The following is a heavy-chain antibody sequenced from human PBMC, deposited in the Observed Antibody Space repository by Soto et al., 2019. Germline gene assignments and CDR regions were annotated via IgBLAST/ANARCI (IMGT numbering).Heavy chain of an antibody. Sequence: LETLSLTCTVSGGSISSSSYYWGWIRQPPGKGLEWIGSIYYSGSTYYNPSLKSRVTISVDTSKNQFSLKLSSVTAADTAVYYCARLDSSSWEYDYWGQGTLVTVSS. CDR1: GGSISSSSYY. D-gene: IGHD6-13*01. J-gene: IGHJ4*02. V-gene: IGHV4-39*01. CDR2: IYYSGST. CDR3: ARLDSSSWEYDY.